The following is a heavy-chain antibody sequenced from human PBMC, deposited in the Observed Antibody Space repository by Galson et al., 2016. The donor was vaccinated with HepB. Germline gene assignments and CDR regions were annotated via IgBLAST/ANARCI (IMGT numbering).Heavy chain of an antibody. V-gene: IGHV3-30*03. Sequence: SLRLSCAASGFTFSNYAMNWVRQAPGKGLEWVAMILFDGSYRYYAESVKGRFTISRDNSENTLYLQMDSLRADDTAVYYRAQMITGDMDDAFDIWGQGTMVTVSS. CDR2: ILFDGSYR. D-gene: IGHD7-27*01. CDR1: GFTFSNYA. J-gene: IGHJ3*02. CDR3: AQMITGDMDDAFDI.